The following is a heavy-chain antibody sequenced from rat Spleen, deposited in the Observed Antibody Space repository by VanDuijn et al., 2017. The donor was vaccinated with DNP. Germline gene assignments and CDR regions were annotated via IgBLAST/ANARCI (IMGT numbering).Heavy chain of an antibody. CDR2: ISTSDSRT. Sequence: EVQLVESGGGLVQPGKSLKLSCRVSGFNFKNHYMAWVRQAPRKGLEWVASISTSDSRTYYVDSVKGRFTVSRDNAQGSLFLQMNSLQSEDTATYYCARPNYGYNPYWYFDFWGPGTMVTVSS. J-gene: IGHJ1*01. CDR3: ARPNYGYNPYWYFDF. D-gene: IGHD1-9*01. CDR1: GFNFKNHY. V-gene: IGHV5-22*01.